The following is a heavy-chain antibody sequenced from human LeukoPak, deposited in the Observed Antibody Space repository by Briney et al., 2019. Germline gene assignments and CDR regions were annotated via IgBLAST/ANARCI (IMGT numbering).Heavy chain of an antibody. V-gene: IGHV4-39*02. CDR2: VYYGRSP. Sequence: SETLSLTCTVSGDSISRSTYYWAWIRQPPGKGLEWIGSVYYGRSPYYNPSLESRATISVDTSKNHFSLKMSSVTAADTAVYYCARSSGTGTFSYWGQGTLDTVSS. CDR1: GDSISRSTYY. J-gene: IGHJ4*02. CDR3: ARSSGTGTFSY. D-gene: IGHD6-25*01.